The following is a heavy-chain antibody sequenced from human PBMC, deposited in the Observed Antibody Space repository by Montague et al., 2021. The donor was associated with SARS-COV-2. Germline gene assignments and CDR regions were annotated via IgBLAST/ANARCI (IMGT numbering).Heavy chain of an antibody. CDR3: ARAAGTGGYAFLTGYTRVFDY. CDR2: ISSSSSAI. Sequence: ETLSLTCAVSGGSISSGNWWSWVRQPPGKGLEWVSYISSSSSAIYYADSVKVRITIYRDNTKNSLYLQINSLRAKDTAVYYCARAAGTGGYAFLTGYTRVFDYWGQGTLVTVSS. V-gene: IGHV3-48*04. D-gene: IGHD3-9*01. J-gene: IGHJ4*02. CDR1: GGSISSGN.